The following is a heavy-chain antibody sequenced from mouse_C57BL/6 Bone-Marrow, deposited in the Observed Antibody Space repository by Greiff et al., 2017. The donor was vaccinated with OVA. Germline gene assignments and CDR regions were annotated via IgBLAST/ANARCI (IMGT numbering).Heavy chain of an antibody. Sequence: EVQLQQSGPELVKPEASVKISCKASGYTFTDYYMNWVKQSHGKSLEWIGDINPNNGGTSYNQKFKGKATLTVDKSSSTAYMELRSLTSEDSAVYYCAREGDYYGSSWYFDVWGTGTTVTVSS. CDR3: AREGDYYGSSWYFDV. J-gene: IGHJ1*03. D-gene: IGHD1-1*01. CDR1: GYTFTDYY. CDR2: INPNNGGT. V-gene: IGHV1-26*01.